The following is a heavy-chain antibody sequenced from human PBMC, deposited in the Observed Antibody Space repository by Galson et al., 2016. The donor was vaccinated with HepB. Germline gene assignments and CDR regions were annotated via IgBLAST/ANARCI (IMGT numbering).Heavy chain of an antibody. CDR1: GFTVSNNY. D-gene: IGHD5/OR15-5a*01. J-gene: IGHJ4*02. Sequence: SLRLSCAASGFTVSNNYMPWVRQAPGKELEWVSRVYSGGVTNYADSVKGRFTTSRDSSKNTLYLQMNSLRVEDTAVYHCATSPSVGIWGQGTLVTVSS. CDR3: ATSPSVGI. CDR2: VYSGGVT. V-gene: IGHV3-53*01.